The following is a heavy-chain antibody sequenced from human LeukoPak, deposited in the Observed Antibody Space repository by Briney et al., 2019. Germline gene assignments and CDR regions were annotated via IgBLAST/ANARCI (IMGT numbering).Heavy chain of an antibody. J-gene: IGHJ4*02. CDR1: GFTFSSYG. V-gene: IGHV3-30*18. CDR2: ISYDGSNK. D-gene: IGHD1-26*01. CDR3: AKDFGYSGSYRDY. Sequence: GGSLRLSCAASGFTFSSYGMHWVRQAPGKGLEWVAVISYDGSNKYYADSVKGRFTISRDNSKNTLYLQMNSLRAEDTAVYYCAKDFGYSGSYRDYWGQGTLVTVSS.